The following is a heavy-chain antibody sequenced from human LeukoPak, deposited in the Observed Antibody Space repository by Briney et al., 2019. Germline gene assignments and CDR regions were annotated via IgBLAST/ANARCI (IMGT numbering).Heavy chain of an antibody. D-gene: IGHD3-22*01. CDR3: ASVLDYYDSSGYPNAFDI. V-gene: IGHV4-39*01. CDR2: IYYSGST. Sequence: SETLSLTCTVSGGSISSYYWGWIRQPPGKGLEWIGSIYYSGSTYYNPSLKSRVTISVDTSKNQFSLKLSSVTAADTAVYYCASVLDYYDSSGYPNAFDIWGQGTMVTVSS. CDR1: GGSISSYY. J-gene: IGHJ3*02.